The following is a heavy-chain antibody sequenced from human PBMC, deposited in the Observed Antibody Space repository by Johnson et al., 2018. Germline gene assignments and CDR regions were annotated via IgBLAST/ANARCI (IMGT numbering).Heavy chain of an antibody. V-gene: IGHV1-69*01. CDR1: GGTFSSYA. Sequence: QVQLVESGAEVKKXGSSVKVSCKASGGTFSSYAISWVRQAPGQGLEWLGGIIPIFGTANYAQKFKGRVTCTAAASTGTAYMELSSLGSEDPAVDYCTSHRYYYDDINYYPWAFDIWGQGTMVTVSS. CDR3: TSHRYYYDDINYYPWAFDI. CDR2: IIPIFGTA. D-gene: IGHD3-22*01. J-gene: IGHJ3*02.